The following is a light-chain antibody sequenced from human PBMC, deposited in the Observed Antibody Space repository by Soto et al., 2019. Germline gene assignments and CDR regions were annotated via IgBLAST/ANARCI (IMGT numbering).Light chain of an antibody. J-gene: IGKJ3*01. CDR3: QQYNNWPRGFT. V-gene: IGKV3-15*01. CDR2: GAS. Sequence: EIVMTQSPATLSVSPGERATLSCRASQSVSSNLAWYQQKPGQAPRLLIYGASTRATGIPARFSGSGSGTEFTLTISRLQSEDFAVYYCQQYNNWPRGFTCGLGTKVDIK. CDR1: QSVSSN.